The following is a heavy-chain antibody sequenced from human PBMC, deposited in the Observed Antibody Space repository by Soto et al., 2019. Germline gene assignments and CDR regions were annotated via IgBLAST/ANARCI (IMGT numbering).Heavy chain of an antibody. CDR1: GYTFTSYD. CDR3: ARGRRIAAGGYYYYYMDV. CDR2: MNPNSGNT. D-gene: IGHD6-13*01. Sequence: ASVKVSCKASGYTFTSYDINWVRQATGQGLEWMGWMNPNSGNTGYAQKFQGRVTMTRNTSISTAYMELSSLRSEDTAVYYCARGRRIAAGGYYYYYMDVWGKGTTVTVSS. J-gene: IGHJ6*03. V-gene: IGHV1-8*01.